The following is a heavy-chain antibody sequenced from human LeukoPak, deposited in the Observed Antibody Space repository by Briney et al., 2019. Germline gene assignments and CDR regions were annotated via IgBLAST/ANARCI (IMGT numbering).Heavy chain of an antibody. D-gene: IGHD3-22*01. V-gene: IGHV3-15*01. J-gene: IGHJ4*02. CDR2: IRTSSEGEPT. Sequence: PGGSLRLSCAASGFTFSNAWLSWVRQAPGKGLEWVGRIRTSSEGEPTDYPGPVKGRFTISRDRSKDTVYLQMNSLKTEDTAVYYCTADFSHSSAWSFGYWGRGTLVTVSS. CDR3: TADFSHSSAWSFGY. CDR1: GFTFSNAW.